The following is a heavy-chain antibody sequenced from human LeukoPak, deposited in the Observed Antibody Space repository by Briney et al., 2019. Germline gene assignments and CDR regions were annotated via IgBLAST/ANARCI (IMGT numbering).Heavy chain of an antibody. D-gene: IGHD5-12*01. CDR1: GYTFTGYY. Sequence: ASVKVSCKASGYTFTGYYMHWVRQAPGQGLEWMGWINPNSGGTNYAQKVQGRVTMTRDTSISTAYMELSRLRSDDTAVYYCARTRVATRDYFDYWGQGTLVTVSS. CDR3: ARTRVATRDYFDY. J-gene: IGHJ4*02. CDR2: INPNSGGT. V-gene: IGHV1-2*02.